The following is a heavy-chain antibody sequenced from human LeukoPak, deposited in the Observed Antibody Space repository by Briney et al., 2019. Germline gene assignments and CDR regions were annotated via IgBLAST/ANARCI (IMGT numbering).Heavy chain of an antibody. CDR2: ISGSGGNT. CDR1: GLTLSSYA. D-gene: IGHD3-22*01. V-gene: IGHV3-23*01. Sequence: GGSLRLSCIASGLTLSSYAMSWVRQAPGKGLEWVSAISGSGGNTYYADSVKGRFTISRDNSKNTLYLQMNSLGAEDTALYYCAKYDSSSYNYINFDYWGQGTLVTVSS. J-gene: IGHJ4*02. CDR3: AKYDSSSYNYINFDY.